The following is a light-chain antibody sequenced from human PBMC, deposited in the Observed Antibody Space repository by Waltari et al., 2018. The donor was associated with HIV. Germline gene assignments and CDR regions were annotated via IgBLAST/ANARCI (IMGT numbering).Light chain of an antibody. V-gene: IGKV4-1*01. CDR3: QQYYSTPWT. J-gene: IGKJ1*01. CDR1: QSVLYISNNKNY. CDR2: CAS. Sequence: DIVMTQSPDSLAVSLGERATINCKSSQSVLYISNNKNYLAWYQQKPGHPPKLLIYCASTRESGVPDLFSGSGSGTDFTLTISSLQAEDVAVYYCQQYYSTPWTFGQGTKVEIK.